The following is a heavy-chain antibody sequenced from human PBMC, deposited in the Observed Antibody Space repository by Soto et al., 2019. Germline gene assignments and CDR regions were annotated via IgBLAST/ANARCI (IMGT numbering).Heavy chain of an antibody. CDR3: ARDKITGLFDY. D-gene: IGHD2-8*02. CDR1: GGSITTSTYC. Sequence: SETLSLTCDVYGGSITTSTYCWGWIRLPPGKGLECIGVINYSGSTHYSPSLKDRVTMSVDTSKNHFSLKLTSVTAADTAVYYCARDKITGLFDYWGQGTLVTVSS. J-gene: IGHJ4*02. V-gene: IGHV4-39*02. CDR2: INYSGST.